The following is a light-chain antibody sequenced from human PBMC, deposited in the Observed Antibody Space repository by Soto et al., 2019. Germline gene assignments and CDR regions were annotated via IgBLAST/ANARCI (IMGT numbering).Light chain of an antibody. Sequence: DIPMTQSPSTLSASVGDRVTITCRDSQSISSWLAWYQQKPGKAPKLLIYKASSLESGVPSRFSGSGSGTEFTLTISSLQPDDFAPYYCQQYNSYSVTFGGGTKVEIK. CDR1: QSISSW. CDR2: KAS. CDR3: QQYNSYSVT. J-gene: IGKJ4*01. V-gene: IGKV1-5*03.